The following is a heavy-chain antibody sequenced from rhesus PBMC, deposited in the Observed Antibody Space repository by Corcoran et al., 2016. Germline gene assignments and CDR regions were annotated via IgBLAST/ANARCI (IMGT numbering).Heavy chain of an antibody. CDR1: GGSIMINY. D-gene: IGHD4-29*01. CDR2: ISGSGENT. V-gene: IGHV4-173*01. Sequence: QLQLQESGPGLVKPSETLSLTCAVSGGSIMINYWNWIRQPPGKGLEWIGRISGSGENTGYNPSLKSRITISTDTSKNQFSLKLTSVTAADTAVYYCARDPTGGRNRFDVWGAGVLVTVSS. J-gene: IGHJ5-1*01. CDR3: ARDPTGGRNRFDV.